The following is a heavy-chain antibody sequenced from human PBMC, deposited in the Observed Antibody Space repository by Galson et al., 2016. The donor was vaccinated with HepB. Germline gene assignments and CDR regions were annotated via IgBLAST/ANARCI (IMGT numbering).Heavy chain of an antibody. CDR2: IYSTGST. V-gene: IGHV3-53*01. J-gene: IGHJ4*02. CDR1: GFTVNSNY. CDR3: ARSANLWFGEGGSLDY. D-gene: IGHD3-10*01. Sequence: SLRLSCAASGFTVNSNYMSWVRQAPGKGLEWVSIIYSTGSTSYADSVKGRFTIPGDNSKNPVYLQMNSLRAEDTAVYYCARSANLWFGEGGSLDYWGQGTLFTVS.